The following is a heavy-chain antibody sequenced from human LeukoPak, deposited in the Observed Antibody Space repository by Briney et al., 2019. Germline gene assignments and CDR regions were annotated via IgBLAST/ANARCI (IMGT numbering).Heavy chain of an antibody. D-gene: IGHD6-6*01. CDR1: GFTFSSYA. J-gene: IGHJ4*02. CDR2: ISYDGSNK. CDR3: ARDRFGIAARMDY. V-gene: IGHV3-30-3*01. Sequence: GGSLRLSCAASGFTFSSYAMHWVRQAPGKGLEWVAVISYDGSNKYYADSVKGRFTISRHNSKNTLYLQMNSLRAEDTAVYYCARDRFGIAARMDYWGQGTLVTVSS.